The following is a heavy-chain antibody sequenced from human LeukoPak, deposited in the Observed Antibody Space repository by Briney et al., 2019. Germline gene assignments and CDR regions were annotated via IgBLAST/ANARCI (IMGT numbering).Heavy chain of an antibody. CDR3: ARDAYSNYVFWFDP. Sequence: GGSLRLSCAASGFTFSSYSMNWVRQAPGKGLEWVSYISSSSSTIYYADSVKGRFTISRDNAKNTLYLQMNSLRAEDTAVYYCARDAYSNYVFWFDPWGQGTLVTVSS. J-gene: IGHJ5*02. CDR1: GFTFSSYS. V-gene: IGHV3-48*04. D-gene: IGHD4-11*01. CDR2: ISSSSSTI.